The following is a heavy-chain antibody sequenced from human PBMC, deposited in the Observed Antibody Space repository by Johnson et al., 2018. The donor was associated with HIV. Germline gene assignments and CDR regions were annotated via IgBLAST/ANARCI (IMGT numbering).Heavy chain of an antibody. V-gene: IGHV3-30*02. J-gene: IGHJ3*02. Sequence: VQLVESGGGVVQPGGSLRLSCATSGFTFRNFGMHWVRQAPGKGLEWVAFIRYDGSNKYYADSVKGRFTISRDNSKNTLYLQMNSLRAEDTALYYCAKDIGQLVGQDAFDIWGQGTMVTVSS. CDR2: IRYDGSNK. D-gene: IGHD6-6*01. CDR3: AKDIGQLVGQDAFDI. CDR1: GFTFRNFG.